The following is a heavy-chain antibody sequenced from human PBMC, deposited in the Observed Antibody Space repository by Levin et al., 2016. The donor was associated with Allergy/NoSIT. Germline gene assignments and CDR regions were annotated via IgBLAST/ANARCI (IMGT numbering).Heavy chain of an antibody. D-gene: IGHD1-26*01. CDR3: ASLLSGSPSPIDY. V-gene: IGHV3-7*02. CDR2: IKQDGTAK. Sequence: VRQMPGKGLEWVANIKQDGTAKFYVDSVEGRFTISRDNAKNSLYLQMNSLRAEDTAVYYCASLLSGSPSPIDYWGQGTLVTVSS. J-gene: IGHJ4*02.